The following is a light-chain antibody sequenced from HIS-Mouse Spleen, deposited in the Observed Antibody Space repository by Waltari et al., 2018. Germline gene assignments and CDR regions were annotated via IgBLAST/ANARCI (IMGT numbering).Light chain of an antibody. J-gene: IGLJ2*01. CDR2: DGS. CDR1: SSDVGGYNY. V-gene: IGLV2-14*03. Sequence: QSALTKPASVSGSPGQSITISCTGTSSDVGGYNYVSWYQQHPGKAPKLMIYDGSNRPSGVSNRFSGSKSGNTASLTISGLQAEDEADYYCSSYTSSSFNVVFGGGTKLTVL. CDR3: SSYTSSSFNVV.